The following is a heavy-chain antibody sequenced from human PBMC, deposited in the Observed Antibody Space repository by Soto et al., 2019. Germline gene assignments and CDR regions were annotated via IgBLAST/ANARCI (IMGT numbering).Heavy chain of an antibody. Sequence: GESLTISCKGSGYSFTSYWISWVRQMPGKGLEWMGRIDPSDSYTNYSPSFQGHVTISADKSISTAYLQWSSLKASDTAMYYCARRVVEAAAGTNYYGMDVWGQGTAVTVSS. J-gene: IGHJ6*02. V-gene: IGHV5-10-1*01. CDR2: IDPSDSYT. CDR3: ARRVVEAAAGTNYYGMDV. CDR1: GYSFTSYW. D-gene: IGHD6-13*01.